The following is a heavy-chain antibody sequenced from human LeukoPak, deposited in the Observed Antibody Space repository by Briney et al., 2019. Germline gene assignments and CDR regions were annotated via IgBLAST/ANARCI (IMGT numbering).Heavy chain of an antibody. CDR3: ARDYGNQGADEHNWFDP. CDR2: VNSNSGDT. Sequence: GASVKVSCKASGYTFTGYYMHWVRQAPGQGLQWMGRVNSNSGDTNYAQKFQGRVTMTRDTSISTDYMELSSLRPDDTAVYYCARDYGNQGADEHNWFDPWGQGTLVTVSS. V-gene: IGHV1-2*06. D-gene: IGHD1-26*01. J-gene: IGHJ5*02. CDR1: GYTFTGYY.